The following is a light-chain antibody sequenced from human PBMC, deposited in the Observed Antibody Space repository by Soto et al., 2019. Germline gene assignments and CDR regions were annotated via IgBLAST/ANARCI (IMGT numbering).Light chain of an antibody. V-gene: IGKV1-5*03. CDR3: QQYNSLPWT. Sequence: DIQMTQSPSTLSASVGDRVTITCRASQSIINWLGWYQQKPGKAPKLLIYKASSLESGVPSRFSGSGSGTDFTLTINRLQPDDFATYYCQQYNSLPWTFGQGTKLEIK. CDR2: KAS. J-gene: IGKJ1*01. CDR1: QSIINW.